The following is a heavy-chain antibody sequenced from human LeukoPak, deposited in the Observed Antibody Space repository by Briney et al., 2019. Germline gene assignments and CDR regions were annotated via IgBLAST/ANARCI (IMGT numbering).Heavy chain of an antibody. CDR1: GGTFSSYA. CDR2: IIPIFGTA. Sequence: ASVKVSCKASGGTFSSYAISWVRQAPGQGLEWMGGIIPIFGTANYAQKFQGRVTITADESTSTAYMELSSLRSEDTAVYYCARRGSGLYSGYDLYFDYWGQGTLVTVSS. V-gene: IGHV1-69*13. CDR3: ARRGSGLYSGYDLYFDY. D-gene: IGHD5-12*01. J-gene: IGHJ4*02.